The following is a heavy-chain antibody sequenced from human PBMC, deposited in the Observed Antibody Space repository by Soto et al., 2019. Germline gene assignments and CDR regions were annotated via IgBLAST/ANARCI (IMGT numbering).Heavy chain of an antibody. J-gene: IGHJ4*02. D-gene: IGHD2-2*01. Sequence: EVQLLESGGGLVQPGGSLRLSCEASGFTFSSYAMSWVRQAPGKGLEWVSGISGGGETTYYADSVKGRFTISRDNSKNTLFLQMNSLRADDTAVYYCAKYEGNQLLFALDHWGQGTLVTVSS. CDR2: ISGGGETT. V-gene: IGHV3-23*01. CDR3: AKYEGNQLLFALDH. CDR1: GFTFSSYA.